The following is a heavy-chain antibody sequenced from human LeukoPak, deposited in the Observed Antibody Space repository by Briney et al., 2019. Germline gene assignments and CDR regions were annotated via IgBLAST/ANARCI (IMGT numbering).Heavy chain of an antibody. J-gene: IGHJ2*01. CDR2: IYYSGGT. D-gene: IGHD6-13*01. Sequence: SETLSLTCTVSAGSISSSTYYWGWFRQPPGKGLEWIGTIYYSGGTNYNPSLKSRVTISVDTSKNQFSLKLSSVTAADTAVYYCARDYRPGSSSWYTRDYWYFDLWGRGTLVTVSS. V-gene: IGHV4-39*07. CDR1: AGSISSSTYY. CDR3: ARDYRPGSSSWYTRDYWYFDL.